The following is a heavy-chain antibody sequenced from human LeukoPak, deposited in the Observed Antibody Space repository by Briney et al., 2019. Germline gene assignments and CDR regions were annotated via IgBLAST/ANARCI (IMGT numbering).Heavy chain of an antibody. V-gene: IGHV3-33*01. CDR2: IWYDGSNK. CDR3: ARDPYYYDSSGYFDY. D-gene: IGHD3-22*01. Sequence: GGSLRLSCAASGFTFSSYGMHWVRQAPGKGLEWVAVIWYDGSNKYYADSVKGRFTISRDNSKNTLYLQMNSLRAEDTAVYYCARDPYYYDSSGYFDYWAREPWSPSPQ. CDR1: GFTFSSYG. J-gene: IGHJ4*02.